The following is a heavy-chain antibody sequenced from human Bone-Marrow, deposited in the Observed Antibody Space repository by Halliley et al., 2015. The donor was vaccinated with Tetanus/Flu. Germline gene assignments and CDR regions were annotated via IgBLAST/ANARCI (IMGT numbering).Heavy chain of an antibody. CDR2: IENDGSAT. V-gene: IGHV3-74*01. Sequence: SLRLSCSAAGFSFSDSWMHWVCQVAGKGLEWVSRIENDGSATIYADSVKGRFTISRDNAKETLYLQMNSLRAEDTAVYYCARGAGRHVDALMSWGQGTQVPVSS. D-gene: IGHD3-10*01. J-gene: IGHJ4*02. CDR3: ARGAGRHVDALMS. CDR1: GFSFSDSW.